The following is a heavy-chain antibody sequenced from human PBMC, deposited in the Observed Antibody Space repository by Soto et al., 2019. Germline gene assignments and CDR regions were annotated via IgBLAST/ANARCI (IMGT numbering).Heavy chain of an antibody. CDR1: GYTFTSYY. J-gene: IGHJ4*02. Sequence: GASVKVSCKASGYTFTSYYMHWVRQAPGQGLEWMGIINPSGGSTSYAQKFQGRVTMTRDTSTSTVYMELSSLRSEDTAVYYCASDGLRFLEWLFWGQGTLVTVSS. D-gene: IGHD3-3*01. CDR3: ASDGLRFLEWLF. V-gene: IGHV1-46*01. CDR2: INPSGGST.